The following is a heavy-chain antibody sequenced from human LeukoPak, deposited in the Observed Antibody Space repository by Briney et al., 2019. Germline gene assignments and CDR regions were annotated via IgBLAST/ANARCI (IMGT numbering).Heavy chain of an antibody. Sequence: PGGSLRLSCAASGFTFNNYAMNWVRQAPGKGLEWVSAISGSGGSTYYADSVKGRFTISRDNSKNTLYLQMNGLRAEDTAVYYCARKGYYDSSGYYYFHYWGQGTLVTISS. CDR2: ISGSGGST. J-gene: IGHJ4*02. V-gene: IGHV3-23*01. CDR1: GFTFNNYA. D-gene: IGHD3-22*01. CDR3: ARKGYYDSSGYYYFHY.